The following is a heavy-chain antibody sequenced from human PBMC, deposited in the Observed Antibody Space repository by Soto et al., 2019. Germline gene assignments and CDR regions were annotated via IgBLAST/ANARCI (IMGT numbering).Heavy chain of an antibody. CDR2: IWYDGSNK. CDR1: GFTFSSYG. Sequence: SLRLSCAASGFTFSSYGMHWVRQAPGKGLEWVAVIWYDGSNKYYADSVKGRFTISRDNSKNTLYLQMNSLRAEDTAVYYCARDESPNCISTSCYLDIWGQGTMVTVSS. CDR3: ARDESPNCISTSCYLDI. V-gene: IGHV3-33*01. D-gene: IGHD2-2*01. J-gene: IGHJ3*02.